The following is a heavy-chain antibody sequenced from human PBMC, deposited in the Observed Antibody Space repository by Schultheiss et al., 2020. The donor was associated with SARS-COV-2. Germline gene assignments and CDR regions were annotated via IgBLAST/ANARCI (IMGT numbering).Heavy chain of an antibody. J-gene: IGHJ4*02. CDR2: TPSDERDT. V-gene: IGHV3-74*03. Sequence: GGSLRLSCVGSGFIFSDHWLHWVRQAPGKGLECVSRTPSDERDTTYADSVRGRFTISRDNAKNTLYLQMNSLRAEDTAVYYCARGVGYYFDYWGQGTLVTVSS. D-gene: IGHD1-26*01. CDR3: ARGVGYYFDY. CDR1: GFIFSDHW.